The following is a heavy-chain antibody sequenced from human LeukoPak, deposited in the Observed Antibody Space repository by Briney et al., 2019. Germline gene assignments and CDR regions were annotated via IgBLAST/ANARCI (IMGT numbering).Heavy chain of an antibody. J-gene: IGHJ5*02. V-gene: IGHV4-61*08. CDR1: GGSISSGGYY. CDR3: ARDEITMVRGVIRDDWFDP. Sequence: SETLSLTCTVSGGSISSGGYYWSWIRQHPGKGLEWIGYIYYSGSTNYNPSLKSRVTISVDTSKNQFSLKLSSVTAADTAVYYCARDEITMVRGVIRDDWFDPWGQGTLVTVSS. D-gene: IGHD3-10*01. CDR2: IYYSGST.